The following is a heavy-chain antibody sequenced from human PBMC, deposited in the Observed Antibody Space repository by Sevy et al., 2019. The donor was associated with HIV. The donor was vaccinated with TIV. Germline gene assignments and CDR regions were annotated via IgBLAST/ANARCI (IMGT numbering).Heavy chain of an antibody. CDR3: ATHALSITIFGVVTRNWFDP. D-gene: IGHD3-3*01. CDR2: IYYSGST. CDR1: GGSISRNSHY. J-gene: IGHJ5*02. Sequence: SETLSLTCTVSGGSISRNSHYWGWIRQPPGKGLEWIGSIYYSGSTYYNPSLRSRVTISGVTSKNQFSLKLTSVTAADTAVYYCATHALSITIFGVVTRNWFDPWGQGTLVTVSS. V-gene: IGHV4-39*01.